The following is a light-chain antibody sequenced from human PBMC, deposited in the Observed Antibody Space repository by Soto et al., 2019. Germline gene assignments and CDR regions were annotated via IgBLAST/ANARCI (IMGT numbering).Light chain of an antibody. CDR1: QSVSTK. CDR2: GAS. J-gene: IGKJ3*01. V-gene: IGKV3-15*01. CDR3: QQYKNWPPFT. Sequence: EIVMTQSPATLSVSPGERATLSCRASQSVSTKLAWYRHKPGQAPRLLIYGASTRATGIPARFSGSGSGTEFTLTINSLQSEDVAVYYCQQYKNWPPFTFGPGTTVDIK.